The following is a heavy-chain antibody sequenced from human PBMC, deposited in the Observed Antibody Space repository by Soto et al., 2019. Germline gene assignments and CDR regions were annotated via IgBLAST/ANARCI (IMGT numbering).Heavy chain of an antibody. J-gene: IGHJ2*01. CDR1: GGSISSGGFF. CDR3: ARQVVRGGYFDL. V-gene: IGHV4-31*03. CDR2: IYYSGST. D-gene: IGHD3-10*01. Sequence: SETLSLTCTVSGGSISSGGFFWNWIRQHPGKGLEWIGYIYYSGSTYYNPSLKSRVTISADTSKNQFSLKLNSVTAADTAVYYCARQVVRGGYFDLWGRGTLVTVSS.